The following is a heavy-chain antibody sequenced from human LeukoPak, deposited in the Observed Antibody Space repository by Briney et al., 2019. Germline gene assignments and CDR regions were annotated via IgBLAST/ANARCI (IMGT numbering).Heavy chain of an antibody. J-gene: IGHJ4*02. V-gene: IGHV3-7*01. D-gene: IGHD2-15*01. CDR3: ARRGWQFDS. CDR1: GTMFKNYW. CDR2: IKEDGSEK. Sequence: GGSLRLSCEASGTMFKNYWMSRVRQAPGKGLEWVANIKEDGSEKNYVDSVEGRFTISRDNARNSLYLQMNSLRAEDTAVYYCARRGWQFDSWGQGTLVAVSS.